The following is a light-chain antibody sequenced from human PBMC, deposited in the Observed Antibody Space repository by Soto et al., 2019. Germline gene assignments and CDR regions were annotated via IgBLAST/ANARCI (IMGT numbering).Light chain of an antibody. J-gene: IGLJ1*01. CDR3: SSYTSSRAYV. V-gene: IGLV2-14*01. Sequence: QSVLTQPRSVSGSPGQSVAISCTGTSGDVGRYSYVSWYQQLPDKAPKLMIHEVSNRPSGVSNRFSGSKSGNTASLTISGLQAEDEADYYCSSYTSSRAYVFGIGTKLTVL. CDR2: EVS. CDR1: SGDVGRYSY.